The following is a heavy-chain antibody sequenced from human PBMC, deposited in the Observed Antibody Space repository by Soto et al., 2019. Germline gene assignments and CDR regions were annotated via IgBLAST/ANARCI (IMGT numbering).Heavy chain of an antibody. CDR3: ARGSRYRVAARHFDY. Sequence: SETLSLTCAVYGGSFSGYYWSWIRQPPGKGLEWIGEINHSGSTNYNPSLKSRVTISVDTSKNQFSLKLSSVTAADTAVYYCARGSRYRVAARHFDYWGQGTLVTVSS. J-gene: IGHJ4*02. V-gene: IGHV4-34*01. D-gene: IGHD6-6*01. CDR2: INHSGST. CDR1: GGSFSGYY.